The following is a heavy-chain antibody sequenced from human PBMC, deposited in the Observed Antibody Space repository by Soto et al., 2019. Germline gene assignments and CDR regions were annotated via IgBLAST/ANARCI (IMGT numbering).Heavy chain of an antibody. CDR3: VKHFVNGEVDY. V-gene: IGHV3-23*01. Sequence: EVQLLESGGGLVQPGGSLRLSCAASGFTFSTYAMSWVRQPPGKGLEWVSIVSDGGSDAFYADSVKGRFAISRDNSKNTLYLQMNSLTAEDTAVYYCVKHFVNGEVDYWGQGTPVTVSS. CDR2: VSDGGSDA. CDR1: GFTFSTYA. D-gene: IGHD3-10*01. J-gene: IGHJ4*02.